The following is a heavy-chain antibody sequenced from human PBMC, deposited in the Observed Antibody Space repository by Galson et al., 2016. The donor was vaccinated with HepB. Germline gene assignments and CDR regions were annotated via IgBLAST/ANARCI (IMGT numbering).Heavy chain of an antibody. CDR1: GYSFSSYW. V-gene: IGHV5-51*01. Sequence: QSGAEVKKPGESLKISCKGVGYSFSSYWIAWVRQMPGKGLEWMGIINPRDSEIRYSPSFQGQVVFSADKYISSAYLHWSSLKASDTAVYYCVRRKGTVTTQELDPWGQGTLVTVSS. D-gene: IGHD4-17*01. CDR3: VRRKGTVTTQELDP. CDR2: INPRDSEI. J-gene: IGHJ5*02.